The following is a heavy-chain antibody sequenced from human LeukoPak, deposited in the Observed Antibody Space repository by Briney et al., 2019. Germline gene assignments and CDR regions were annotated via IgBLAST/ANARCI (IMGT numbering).Heavy chain of an antibody. J-gene: IGHJ6*03. V-gene: IGHV4-34*01. CDR2: INHSGST. CDR3: ARQGQLVRYYYYYMDV. Sequence: PSETLSLTCAVYGVSFSGYYWSWIRQPPGKGLEWIGEINHSGSTNYTPSLKSRVTISIDTSKKQFSLKLRSVTAADTAVYYCARQGQLVRYYYYYMDVWGKGTTVTVSS. CDR1: GVSFSGYY. D-gene: IGHD6-13*01.